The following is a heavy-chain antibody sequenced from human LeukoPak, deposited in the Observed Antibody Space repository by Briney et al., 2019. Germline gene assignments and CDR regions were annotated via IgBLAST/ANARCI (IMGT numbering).Heavy chain of an antibody. CDR2: ISGSGGST. J-gene: IGHJ3*02. CDR1: GFTFSSYA. V-gene: IGHV3-23*01. Sequence: GGSLRLSCAASGFTFSSYAMSWVRQAPGKGLEWVSAISGSGGSTYYADSVKGRFTISRDNSKNTLYLQMNSLRAEDTAVYYCAKDHDSSGYYGDAFDIWGQGTMVTVSS. D-gene: IGHD3-22*01. CDR3: AKDHDSSGYYGDAFDI.